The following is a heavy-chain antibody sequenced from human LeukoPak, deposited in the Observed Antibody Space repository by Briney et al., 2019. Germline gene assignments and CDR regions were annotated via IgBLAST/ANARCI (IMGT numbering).Heavy chain of an antibody. Sequence: GGSLRLSCAASGFTFSSYSMNWVRQAPGKGLEWVSAISGSGDATYYADSVRGRFTISRDNSKNTLYLQMNSLRAEDTAVYYCAKGLGATYYYYMDVWGKGTTVTVSS. CDR1: GFTFSSYS. CDR3: AKGLGATYYYYMDV. D-gene: IGHD1-26*01. CDR2: ISGSGDAT. J-gene: IGHJ6*03. V-gene: IGHV3-23*01.